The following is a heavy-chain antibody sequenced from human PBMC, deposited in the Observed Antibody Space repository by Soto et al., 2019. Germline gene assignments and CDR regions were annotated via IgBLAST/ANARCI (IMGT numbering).Heavy chain of an antibody. D-gene: IGHD6-13*01. V-gene: IGHV3-23*01. CDR3: AREEYSSSWYLYYFDY. CDR2: ISGSGGDT. Sequence: GGSLRLSCAASGFTFSSYAMSWVRQAPGKGLEWVSAISGSGGDTYYADSVQGRFTISRDNSKNTLYLQMNSLRAEDTAVYYCAREEYSSSWYLYYFDYWGQGTLVTVSS. J-gene: IGHJ4*02. CDR1: GFTFSSYA.